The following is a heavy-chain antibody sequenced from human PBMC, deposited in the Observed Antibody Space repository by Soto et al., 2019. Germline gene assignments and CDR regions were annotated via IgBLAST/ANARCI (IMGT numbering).Heavy chain of an antibody. CDR1: GFNFHAVW. CDR2: IQSKADGGTA. J-gene: IGHJ2*01. Sequence: EVQLVESGGGVIKPGGSLRLSCAASGFNFHAVWMSWVRQTPGKGLAWVGRIQSKADGGTAEYGTPLKGRATISRDDSTHTLDLLMNNLKTEDTGVYFCVRILQYFGAPRAYFDLLGRGTLVSVSS. V-gene: IGHV3-15*01. D-gene: IGHD3-10*01. CDR3: VRILQYFGAPRAYFDL.